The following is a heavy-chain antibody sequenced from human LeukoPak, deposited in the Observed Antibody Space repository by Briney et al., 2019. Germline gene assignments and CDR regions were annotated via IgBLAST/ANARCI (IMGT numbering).Heavy chain of an antibody. J-gene: IGHJ6*03. CDR1: GGSFSGYY. CDR3: ARTTKKYYYDSSGYSRFTPGGYMDV. CDR2: INHSGST. D-gene: IGHD3-22*01. V-gene: IGHV4-34*01. Sequence: SETLSLTCAVYGGSFSGYYWSWIRQPPGKGLEWIGEINHSGSTNYNPSLKSRVTISVDTSKNQFSLKLSSVTAADTAVYYCARTTKKYYYDSSGYSRFTPGGYMDVWGKGTTVTVSS.